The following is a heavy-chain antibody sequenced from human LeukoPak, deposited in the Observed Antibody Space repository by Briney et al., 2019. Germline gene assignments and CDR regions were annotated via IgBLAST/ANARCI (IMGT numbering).Heavy chain of an antibody. CDR2: ITPIFGTA. V-gene: IGHV1-69*01. CDR1: GGTFSSYA. J-gene: IGHJ6*03. Sequence: GASVKVSCKASGGTFSSYAISWGRQAPGQGREWMGGITPIFGTANYAQKFQGRVTITADESTSTAYMELSSLRSEDTAVYYCARRVSGKALYYDYYYMDVWGKGTTVTVSS. D-gene: IGHD1-26*01. CDR3: ARRVSGKALYYDYYYMDV.